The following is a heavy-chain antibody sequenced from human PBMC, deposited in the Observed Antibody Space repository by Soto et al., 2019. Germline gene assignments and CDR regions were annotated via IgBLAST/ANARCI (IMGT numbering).Heavy chain of an antibody. V-gene: IGHV3-23*01. J-gene: IGHJ6*03. CDR3: AKTTSSFGELFYGGYYMDV. D-gene: IGHD3-10*01. CDR1: GFTFSSYA. Sequence: GGSLRLSCAASGFTFSSYAMSWVRQAPGKGLEWVSAISGSGGSTYYADSVKGRFTISRDNSKNTLYLQMNSLRAEDTAVYYCAKTTSSFGELFYGGYYMDVWGKGTTVTVSS. CDR2: ISGSGGST.